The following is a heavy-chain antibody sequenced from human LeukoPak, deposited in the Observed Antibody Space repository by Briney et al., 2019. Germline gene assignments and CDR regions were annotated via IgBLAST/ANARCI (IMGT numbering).Heavy chain of an antibody. Sequence: PGGSLRLSCAASGFTFSSYGMHWVRQAPGKGLEWVAVIWYDGSNKYYADSVKGRFTISRDNSKNTLYLQMNSLRAEDTAAYYCAREGIAVAAGDYWGQGTLVTVSS. V-gene: IGHV3-33*01. CDR3: AREGIAVAAGDY. CDR1: GFTFSSYG. J-gene: IGHJ4*02. D-gene: IGHD6-19*01. CDR2: IWYDGSNK.